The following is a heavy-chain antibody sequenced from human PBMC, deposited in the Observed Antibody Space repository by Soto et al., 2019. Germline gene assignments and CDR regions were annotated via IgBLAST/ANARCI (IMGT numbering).Heavy chain of an antibody. CDR2: IYHSGST. J-gene: IGHJ5*02. V-gene: IGHV4-4*02. CDR3: ANSLNWNRFDP. CDR1: GGSISSSNW. Sequence: PSETLSLTCAVSGGSISSSNWWSWVRQPPGKGLEWIGEIYHSGSTNYNPSLKSRVTISVDKSKNQFSLNLNSVTAADTAVYYCANSLNWNRFDPWGQGTLVTVSS. D-gene: IGHD1-1*01.